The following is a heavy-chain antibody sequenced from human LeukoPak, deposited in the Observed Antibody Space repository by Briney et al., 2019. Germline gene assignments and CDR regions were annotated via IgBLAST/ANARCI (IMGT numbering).Heavy chain of an antibody. CDR3: ARLKLMVAPDY. V-gene: IGHV3-20*04. CDR2: INWNEGGT. J-gene: IGHJ4*02. Sequence: LGGSLSLSCALSGFTCEEYGMCWGCQSPGRWLDSVYGINWNEGGTGYADSVKGRFTISRDNAKNALYLQMNSLRSEDTALYYCARLKLMVAPDYWGQGTLVTVSS. CDR1: GFTCEEYG. D-gene: IGHD2-8*01.